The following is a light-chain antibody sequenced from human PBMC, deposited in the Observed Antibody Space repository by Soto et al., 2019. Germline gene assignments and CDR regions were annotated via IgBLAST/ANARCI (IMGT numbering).Light chain of an antibody. V-gene: IGKV1-39*01. CDR1: QSISSY. CDR2: DAS. CDR3: QQSYSTPT. J-gene: IGKJ1*01. Sequence: IQITQSPSSLSASVGDRVTITCRASQSISSYLNWYQQKPGKAPKLLIYDASSLQSGVPSRFSGSGSGTDFTLTIRSLQPEDFATYYCQQSYSTPTFGQGTKVDIK.